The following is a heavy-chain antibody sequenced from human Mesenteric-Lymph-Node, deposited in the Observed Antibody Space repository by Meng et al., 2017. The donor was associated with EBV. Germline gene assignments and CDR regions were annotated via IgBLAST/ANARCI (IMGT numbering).Heavy chain of an antibody. CDR2: IVVGRGNT. D-gene: IGHD3-10*01. CDR1: GYIFSSNS. V-gene: IGHV1-3*01. J-gene: IGHJ4*02. Sequence: QVQVVRFGAEVKNSGAAVKVSCKAFGYIFSSNSIHWVRQAPGQRLEWMGWIVVGRGNTDYSQKFQGRVTITRDISASTVYMELSSLRSEDTAMYYCARENNPSSGSYYLDWGQGTLVTVSS. CDR3: ARENNPSSGSYYLD.